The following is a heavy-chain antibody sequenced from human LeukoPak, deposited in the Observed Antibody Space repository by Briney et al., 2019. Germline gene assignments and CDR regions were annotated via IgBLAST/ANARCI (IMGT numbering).Heavy chain of an antibody. CDR1: GGSISSSSYY. J-gene: IGHJ6*03. CDR3: ARETSQKGAHYMDV. D-gene: IGHD3-16*01. Sequence: PSETLSLTCTVSGGSISSSSYYWGWIRQPPGKGLEWIGSIYYSGSTNYNPSLKSRVTISVDTSKNQFSLKLSPVTAADTAVYYCARETSQKGAHYMDVWGKGTTVTISS. V-gene: IGHV4-39*07. CDR2: IYYSGST.